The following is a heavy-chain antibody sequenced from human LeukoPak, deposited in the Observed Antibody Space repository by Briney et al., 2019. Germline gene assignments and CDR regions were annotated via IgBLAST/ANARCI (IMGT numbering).Heavy chain of an antibody. V-gene: IGHV3-23*01. Sequence: GGSLRLSCAASGFTFNSYAMSWVRQAPGKGLEWVSGISGSGDSTYYADSVKGRFTISRDNAMSTVFLQMKSLRAEDTGIYYCARFYLPEEPNPAWYEAHWGQGTLVTVSS. D-gene: IGHD6-13*01. CDR2: ISGSGDST. CDR1: GFTFNSYA. J-gene: IGHJ4*02. CDR3: ARFYLPEEPNPAWYEAH.